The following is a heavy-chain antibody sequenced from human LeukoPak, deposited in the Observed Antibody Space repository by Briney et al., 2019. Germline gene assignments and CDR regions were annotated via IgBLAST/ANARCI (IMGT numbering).Heavy chain of an antibody. J-gene: IGHJ4*02. CDR3: ARDIPRGSTHLDY. CDR1: GFTFTNAW. D-gene: IGHD1-26*01. Sequence: GGSLRLSCATSGFTFTNAWVSWVRQAPGKGLEWVASIEDDGDQKNYRDSVKGRFTISRDNAENSLYLQMNILRVEDTAVYYCARDIPRGSTHLDYWGQGTLVTVSA. V-gene: IGHV3-7*01. CDR2: IEDDGDQK.